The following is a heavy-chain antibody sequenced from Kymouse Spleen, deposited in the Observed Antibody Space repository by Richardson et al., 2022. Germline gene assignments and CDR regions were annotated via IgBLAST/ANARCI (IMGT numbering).Heavy chain of an antibody. J-gene: IGHJ4*02. Sequence: QVQLQQWGAGLLKPSETLSLTCAVYGGSFSGYYWSWIRQPPGKGLEWIGEINHSGSTNYNPSLKSRVTISVDTSKNQFSLKLSSVTAADTAVYYCARGEDTAMDFDYWGQGTLVTVSS. CDR2: INHSGST. D-gene: IGHD5-18,IGHD5-18*01. CDR3: ARGEDTAMDFDY. V-gene: IGHV4-34*01. CDR1: GGSFSGYY.